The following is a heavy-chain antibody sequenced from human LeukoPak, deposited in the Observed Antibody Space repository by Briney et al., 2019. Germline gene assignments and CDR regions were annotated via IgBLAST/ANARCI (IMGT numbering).Heavy chain of an antibody. D-gene: IGHD2-8*01. Sequence: PGGSLRLSSVVSAFGFSDSYMTWIRQTPGKGLEWLAYISGSGSEMYYAGSVRGRFTISRDNAKNSLYLQMNSLRPDDTALYYCSTDPRLLSYWGHGTLVTVSS. CDR3: STDPRLLSY. V-gene: IGHV3-11*01. CDR2: ISGSGSEM. J-gene: IGHJ4*01. CDR1: AFGFSDSY.